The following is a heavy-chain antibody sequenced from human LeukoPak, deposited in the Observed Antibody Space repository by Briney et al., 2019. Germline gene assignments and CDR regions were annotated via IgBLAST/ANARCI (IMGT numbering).Heavy chain of an antibody. CDR2: IIPIFGIA. V-gene: IGHV1-69*04. CDR3: ARERMAWISPTRDHYYYYGMDV. Sequence: SVKVSCKASGGTFSSYAISWVRQAPVQGLEWMGRIIPIFGIANYAQKSQGRVTITADKSTSTAYMELSSLRSEDTAVYYCARERMAWISPTRDHYYYYGMDVWGQGTTVTVSS. D-gene: IGHD5-12*01. J-gene: IGHJ6*02. CDR1: GGTFSSYA.